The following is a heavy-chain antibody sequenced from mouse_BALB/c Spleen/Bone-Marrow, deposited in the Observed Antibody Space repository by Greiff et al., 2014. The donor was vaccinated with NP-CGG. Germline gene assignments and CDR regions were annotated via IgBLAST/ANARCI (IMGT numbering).Heavy chain of an antibody. CDR1: GYTFTSYT. D-gene: IGHD1-1*01. CDR3: VRGITTVVPRNYLDY. V-gene: IGHV1-4*01. Sequence: QVQLKQSGAELARPGASVKMSCKASGYTFTSYTMHWVKQRPGQGLEWIGYINPSSGYTNYNQKFKDKATLTADKSSSTAYMQLSSLTSEDSAVYYCVRGITTVVPRNYLDYWGQGTTLTVSS. J-gene: IGHJ2*01. CDR2: INPSSGYT.